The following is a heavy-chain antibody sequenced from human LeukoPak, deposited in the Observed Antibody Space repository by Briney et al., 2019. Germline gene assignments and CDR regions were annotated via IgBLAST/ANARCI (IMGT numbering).Heavy chain of an antibody. CDR2: ISSRSSNT. CDR1: GFTFSDYY. Sequence: TGGSLRLSCAASGFTFSDYYMSWIRQAPGKGLEWVSYISSRSSNTNYASSVKGRFTISRDNGKNSLYLQMNSLGAEDTAVYYCARGKRVGPTTDYYYGMDVWGQGTTVTVSS. J-gene: IGHJ6*02. D-gene: IGHD1-26*01. V-gene: IGHV3-11*05. CDR3: ARGKRVGPTTDYYYGMDV.